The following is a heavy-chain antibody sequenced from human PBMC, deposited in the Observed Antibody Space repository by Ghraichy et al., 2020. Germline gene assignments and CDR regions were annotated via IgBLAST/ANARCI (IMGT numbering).Heavy chain of an antibody. V-gene: IGHV4-39*01. CDR3: ARRGRIVGANDNFDY. CDR1: GGSISSSSYY. CDR2: IYYSGST. J-gene: IGHJ4*02. D-gene: IGHD1-26*01. Sequence: SETPSLTCTVSGGSISSSSYYWGWIRQPPGKGLEWIVSIYYSGSTYYNPSLQSRVTISVDTSKNQFSLKLSSVTAADTAVYYCARRGRIVGANDNFDYWGQGTLVTVSS.